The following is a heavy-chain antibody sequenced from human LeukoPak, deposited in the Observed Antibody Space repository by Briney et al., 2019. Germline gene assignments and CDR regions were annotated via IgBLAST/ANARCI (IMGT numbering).Heavy chain of an antibody. Sequence: SQTLSLTCTVSGGSISSGGYYWSWIRQPPGKGLEWIGYIYHSGSTYYNPSLKSRVTISVDTSKNQFTLKLSSVTAADTAVYYCARGRYGWLPFDYWGQGTLVTVSS. CDR3: ARGRYGWLPFDY. CDR1: GGSISSGGYY. D-gene: IGHD3-16*01. J-gene: IGHJ4*02. CDR2: IYHSGST. V-gene: IGHV4-30-2*01.